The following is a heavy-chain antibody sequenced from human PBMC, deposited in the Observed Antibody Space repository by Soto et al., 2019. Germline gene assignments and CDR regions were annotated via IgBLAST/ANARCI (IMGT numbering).Heavy chain of an antibody. CDR2: IYYSGST. V-gene: IGHV4-59*01. CDR1: GGSISSYY. J-gene: IGHJ6*02. D-gene: IGHD3-10*01. Sequence: PSETLSLTCTVSGGSISSYYWSWIRQPPGKGLEWIGYIYYSGSTNYNPSLKSRVTISVDTSKNQFSLKLSSVTAADTAVYYCARDWGITMVRGVIIPNYGMDVWGQGTTVTVSS. CDR3: ARDWGITMVRGVIIPNYGMDV.